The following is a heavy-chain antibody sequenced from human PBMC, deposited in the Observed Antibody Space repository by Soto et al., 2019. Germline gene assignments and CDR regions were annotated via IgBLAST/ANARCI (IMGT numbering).Heavy chain of an antibody. V-gene: IGHV4-4*07. Sequence: SESLSLTCTVSGGSINSYYWSWIRQPAGKGLEWIGRIYTSGSTNYNPSLKSRVTMSVDTSKNRFSLKLSSVTAADTAVYYCARGIYSKVGATIWFDPWGQGTLVTVSS. J-gene: IGHJ5*02. CDR2: IYTSGST. CDR3: ARGIYSKVGATIWFDP. CDR1: GGSINSYY. D-gene: IGHD1-26*01.